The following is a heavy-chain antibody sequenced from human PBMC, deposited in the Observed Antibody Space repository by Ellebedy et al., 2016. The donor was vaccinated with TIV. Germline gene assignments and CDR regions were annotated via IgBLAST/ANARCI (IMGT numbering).Heavy chain of an antibody. J-gene: IGHJ6*02. Sequence: GGSLRLSCAASGFTFSSYAMSWVRQAPGKGLEWVSTISGGGGSAYFPDSVKGRFTISRDNSENMLYLQMNSLRAEDTAVYYCAKRGFMDVWGQGTTVTVSS. CDR2: ISGGGGSA. V-gene: IGHV3-23*01. CDR3: AKRGFMDV. CDR1: GFTFSSYA.